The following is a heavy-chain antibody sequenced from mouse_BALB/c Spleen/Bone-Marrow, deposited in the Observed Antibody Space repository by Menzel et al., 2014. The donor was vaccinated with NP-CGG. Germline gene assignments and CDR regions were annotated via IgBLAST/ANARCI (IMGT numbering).Heavy chain of an antibody. CDR3: ARRDGTYYFDY. V-gene: IGHV5-12-2*01. CDR2: ISNGGGNT. CDR1: GFTFSSYT. J-gene: IGHJ2*01. Sequence: GGGLVQPGGSLKLSCAASGFTFSSYTMSWVRLTPEKRLEWVAYISNGGGNTYYADPVKGRFTISRDNAKNTLYLQMSSLKSEDTALYYCARRDGTYYFDYWGQGTTLTVSS. D-gene: IGHD4-1*01.